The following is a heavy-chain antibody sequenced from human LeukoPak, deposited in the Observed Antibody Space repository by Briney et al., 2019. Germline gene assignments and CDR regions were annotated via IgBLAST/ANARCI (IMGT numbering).Heavy chain of an antibody. J-gene: IGHJ3*02. CDR1: GGSFSGYY. CDR3: ARLDTYDAFDI. Sequence: SETLSLTCAVYGGSFSGYYWSWIRQPPGKGLEWIGYIYYSGSTNYNPSLKSRVTISVDTSKNQFSLKLSSVTAADTAVYYCARLDTYDAFDIWGQGTMVTVSS. D-gene: IGHD5-18*01. V-gene: IGHV4-59*08. CDR2: IYYSGST.